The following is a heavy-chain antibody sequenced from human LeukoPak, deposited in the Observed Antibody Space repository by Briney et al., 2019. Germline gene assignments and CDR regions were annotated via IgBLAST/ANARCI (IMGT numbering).Heavy chain of an antibody. CDR1: GFTFSSYW. Sequence: GGSLRLSCAASGFTFSSYWMSWVRQAPGKGLELVANIKQDGSEKYYVDSVKGRFTISRDNAKNSLYLQMNSLRAEDTAVYYCARGVGYYYDSSGYYQTFDYWGQGTLVTVSS. D-gene: IGHD3-22*01. CDR2: IKQDGSEK. J-gene: IGHJ4*02. CDR3: ARGVGYYYDSSGYYQTFDY. V-gene: IGHV3-7*01.